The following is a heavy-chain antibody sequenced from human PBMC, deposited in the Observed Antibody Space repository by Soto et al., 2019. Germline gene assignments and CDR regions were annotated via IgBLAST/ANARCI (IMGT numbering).Heavy chain of an antibody. CDR3: ARDEKCSGGSCYLPYYYYGMDV. Sequence: GALRLSCAASGFTFSSYSMNWVRQAPGKGLEWVSSISSSSSYIYYADSVKGRFTISRDNAKNSLYLQMNSLRAEDTAVYYCARDEKCSGGSCYLPYYYYGMDVWGQVTKVTVSS. V-gene: IGHV3-21*01. CDR1: GFTFSSYS. D-gene: IGHD2-15*01. J-gene: IGHJ6*02. CDR2: ISSSSSYI.